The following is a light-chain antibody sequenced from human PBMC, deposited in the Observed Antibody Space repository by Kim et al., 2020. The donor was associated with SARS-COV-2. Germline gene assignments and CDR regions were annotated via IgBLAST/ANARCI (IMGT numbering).Light chain of an antibody. J-gene: IGKJ4*01. CDR2: GAS. Sequence: LSPGETATHSCRASQSGNINLAWYLQKPWQAPRLLIYGASTRAAGIPARFSGSGSGTEFTLTISSLQSEDFAVYYCQQYNNWPLTFGGGTKVEIK. CDR3: QQYNNWPLT. CDR1: QSGNIN. V-gene: IGKV3-15*01.